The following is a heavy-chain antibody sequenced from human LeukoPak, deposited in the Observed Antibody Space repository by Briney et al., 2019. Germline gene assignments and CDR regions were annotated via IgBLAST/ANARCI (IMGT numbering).Heavy chain of an antibody. V-gene: IGHV1-18*01. CDR3: ARSQQIISGYGDYPLADYYGMDV. D-gene: IGHD4-17*01. J-gene: IGHJ6*02. CDR1: GYTFTSYG. Sequence: ASVKVSCKASGYTFTSYGISWVRQAPGQGLEWMGWISAYNGNTNYAQKLQGRVTMTTDTSTSTAYMELRSLRSDDTAVYYCARSQQIISGYGDYPLADYYGMDVWGQGTTVTVSS. CDR2: ISAYNGNT.